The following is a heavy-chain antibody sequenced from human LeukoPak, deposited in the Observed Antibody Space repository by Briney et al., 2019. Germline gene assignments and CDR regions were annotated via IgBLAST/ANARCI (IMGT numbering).Heavy chain of an antibody. J-gene: IGHJ4*02. CDR3: AKSKAALAGTPDY. Sequence: PGGSLRLSCAASGFTFSTYAMSWARQAPGKGLEWVSGISGSGGSTYYADSVKGRFTISRDNSKDTLYLQMNSLRAEDTAVYYCAKSKAALAGTPDYWGQGTLVTVSS. CDR2: ISGSGGST. D-gene: IGHD6-13*01. V-gene: IGHV3-23*01. CDR1: GFTFSTYA.